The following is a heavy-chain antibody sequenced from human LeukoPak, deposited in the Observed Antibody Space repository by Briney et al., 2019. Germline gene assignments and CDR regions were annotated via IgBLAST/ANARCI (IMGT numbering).Heavy chain of an antibody. Sequence: SETLSLTCAVYGGSFSGYYWSWIRQPPGKGLEWIGEINHSGSTNYNPSLKSRVTMSVDTSKNQFPLKLSSVTAADTAVYYCAREKVEMATGGMSFDYWGQGTLVTVSS. CDR3: AREKVEMATGGMSFDY. D-gene: IGHD5-24*01. V-gene: IGHV4-34*01. CDR1: GGSFSGYY. CDR2: INHSGST. J-gene: IGHJ4*02.